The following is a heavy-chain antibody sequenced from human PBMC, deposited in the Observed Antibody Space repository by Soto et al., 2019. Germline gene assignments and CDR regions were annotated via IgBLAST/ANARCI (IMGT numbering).Heavy chain of an antibody. CDR2: ISGSGGST. J-gene: IGHJ4*02. V-gene: IGHV3-23*01. CDR3: AKDYGSSTSCYMGGLDY. CDR1: DLNFISQA. Sequence: PLRLSFGVVDLNFISQAVSGFSKEPGRGLEWVSAISGSGGSTYYADSVKGRFTIARDKSKNTLYLQMNSRRAEDTAVYYCAKDYGSSTSCYMGGLDYCGQGTLVSVSS. D-gene: IGHD2-2*02.